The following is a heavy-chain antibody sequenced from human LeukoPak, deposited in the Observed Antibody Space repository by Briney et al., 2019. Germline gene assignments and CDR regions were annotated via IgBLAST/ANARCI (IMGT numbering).Heavy chain of an antibody. CDR3: ARLIGDIAVSGTSWFVP. D-gene: IGHD6-19*01. CDR2: IYYSWST. Sequence: SETLSLTCTVSGGSISSHYWSWIRQAPGKGLEGIGYIYYSWSTNYNPSLKSRVTISVDTSKNQFSLKLSSVTAADTAMYYCARLIGDIAVSGTSWFVPWGQGTLVTVSS. J-gene: IGHJ5*02. V-gene: IGHV4-59*11. CDR1: GGSISSHY.